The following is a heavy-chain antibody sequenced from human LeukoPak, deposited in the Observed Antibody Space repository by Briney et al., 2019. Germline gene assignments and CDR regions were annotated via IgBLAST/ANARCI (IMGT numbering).Heavy chain of an antibody. CDR2: ISSSSSYI. CDR1: GFTFSSYS. J-gene: IGHJ4*02. V-gene: IGHV3-21*01. D-gene: IGHD6-19*01. Sequence: PGGSLRLSCAASGFTFSSYSMNWVRQAPGKGLEWVSSISSSSSYIYYADSVKGRFTIPRDNAKNSPYLQMNSLRAEDTAVYYCARDRRIAVAEGHIADYWGQGTLVTVSS. CDR3: ARDRRIAVAEGHIADY.